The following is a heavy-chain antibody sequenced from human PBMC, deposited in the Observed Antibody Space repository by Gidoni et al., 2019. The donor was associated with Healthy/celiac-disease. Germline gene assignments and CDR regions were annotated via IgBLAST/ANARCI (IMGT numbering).Heavy chain of an antibody. J-gene: IGHJ4*02. V-gene: IGHV3-74*01. D-gene: IGHD5-18*01. CDR2: INSDGSST. CDR3: ARDRDPLDSYGTVDY. CDR1: GFTFSSYW. Sequence: EVQLVESGGGLVQPGGSLRLSCAASGFTFSSYWMHWVRQAPGKGLVWVSRINSDGSSTSYADSVKGRFTISRDNAKNPLYLQMNSLRAEDTAVYYCARDRDPLDSYGTVDYWGQGTLVTVSS.